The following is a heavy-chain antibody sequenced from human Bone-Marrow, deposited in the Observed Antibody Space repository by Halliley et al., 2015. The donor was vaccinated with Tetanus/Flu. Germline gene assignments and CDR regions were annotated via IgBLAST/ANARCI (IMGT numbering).Heavy chain of an antibody. CDR2: IVPILDFS. CDR3: ARSDWGSYYLD. Sequence: LGWMGRIVPILDFSNSARKFQGRVTFSADTATRTAYMELRSLTSEDTSVYYCARSDWGSYYLDWGQGTLVTVSS. V-gene: IGHV1-69*02. D-gene: IGHD1-26*01. J-gene: IGHJ4*02.